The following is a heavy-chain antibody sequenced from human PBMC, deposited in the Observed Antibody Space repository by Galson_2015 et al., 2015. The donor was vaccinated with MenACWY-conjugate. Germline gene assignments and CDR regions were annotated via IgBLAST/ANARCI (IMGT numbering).Heavy chain of an antibody. J-gene: IGHJ6*03. Sequence: LSLSCAASGFTFRRFGMHWVRQAPGKGLEWMAVISYDGSNESYADSVKGRFTISRDNSKNTLYLQMNSLRADDTAVYYCAKDWSVPYSAISYYFDIDVWGKGTTVTVSS. CDR2: ISYDGSNE. D-gene: IGHD6-13*01. CDR1: GFTFRRFG. V-gene: IGHV3-30*18. CDR3: AKDWSVPYSAISYYFDIDV.